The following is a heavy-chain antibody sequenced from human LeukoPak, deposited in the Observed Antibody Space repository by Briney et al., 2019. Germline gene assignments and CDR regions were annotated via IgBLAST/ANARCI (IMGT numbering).Heavy chain of an antibody. CDR1: GFTFSSYW. CDR2: IKQDGSEK. J-gene: IGHJ6*03. Sequence: GGSLRLSCAASGFTFSSYWMSWVRQAPGKGLEWVANIKQDGSEKYYVDSVKGRFTISRDNAKNSLYLQMNSLRAEDTAVYYCARVIVGATSNYYYYYMDVWGKGTTVTISS. CDR3: ARVIVGATSNYYYYYMDV. D-gene: IGHD1-26*01. V-gene: IGHV3-7*01.